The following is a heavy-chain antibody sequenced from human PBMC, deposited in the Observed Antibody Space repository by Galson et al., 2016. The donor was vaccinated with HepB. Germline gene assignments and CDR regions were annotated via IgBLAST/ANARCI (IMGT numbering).Heavy chain of an antibody. CDR1: GYPIRNGYF. CDR3: ARAAVGENWYFDL. V-gene: IGHV4-38-2*02. D-gene: IGHD3-10*01. Sequence: SETLSLTCTVSGYPIRNGYFWGWIRQSPGKGLEWIGSMHQDGSTYYNPSLKSRVSTSVDTSTNQFSLNLNSVTAADTAVYFCARAAVGENWYFDLWGRGTLVTVSA. CDR2: MHQDGST. J-gene: IGHJ2*01.